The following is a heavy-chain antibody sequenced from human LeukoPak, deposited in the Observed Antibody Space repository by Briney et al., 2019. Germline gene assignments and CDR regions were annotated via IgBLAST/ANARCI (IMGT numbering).Heavy chain of an antibody. J-gene: IGHJ3*02. CDR1: GVSISSYY. Sequence: SETLSLTCTVSGVSISSYYWSWIRQPAGKGLEWIGRIYTSGSTNYNPSLKSRVTMSVDTSKNQFSLKLSSVTAADTAVYYCARGEYDILTGYYTAFDIWGQGTVVTVSS. D-gene: IGHD3-9*01. V-gene: IGHV4-4*07. CDR3: ARGEYDILTGYYTAFDI. CDR2: IYTSGST.